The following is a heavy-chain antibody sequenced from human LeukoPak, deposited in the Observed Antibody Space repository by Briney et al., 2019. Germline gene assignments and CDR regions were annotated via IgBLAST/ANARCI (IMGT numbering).Heavy chain of an antibody. CDR1: GYSISFSYY. V-gene: IGHV4-38-2*01. CDR2: MFHSGNT. J-gene: IGHJ4*02. Sequence: PSETLSLTCAVSGYSISFSYYWGWIRQPPGEGLEWIGIMFHSGNTYYNPSLKSRVTLSLDTSKNQFSLNLNSVAAADTAVYYCARIYGSSSGFDYWGQGTLVTVSS. CDR3: ARIYGSSSGFDY. D-gene: IGHD6-6*01.